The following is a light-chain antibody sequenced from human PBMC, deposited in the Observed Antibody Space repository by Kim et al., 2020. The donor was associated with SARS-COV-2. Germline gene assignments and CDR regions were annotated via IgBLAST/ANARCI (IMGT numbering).Light chain of an antibody. CDR3: NSRDSSGNHVV. J-gene: IGLJ2*01. V-gene: IGLV3-19*01. Sequence: ALGQPVRITCQGDSLRSYYVSWYQQEPGQAPVLVIYGKNNRPSGIPDRFSGSSSGNTASLTITGAQAEDEADYYCNSRDSSGNHVVFGGGTKLTVL. CDR1: SLRSYY. CDR2: GKN.